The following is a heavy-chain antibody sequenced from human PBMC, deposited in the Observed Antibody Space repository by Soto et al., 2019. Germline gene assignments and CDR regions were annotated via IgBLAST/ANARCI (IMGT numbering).Heavy chain of an antibody. J-gene: IGHJ4*02. CDR2: IDPSDSYT. CDR3: ARQVVGYCSGGSCTPFDY. D-gene: IGHD2-15*01. Sequence: EVQLVQSEAEVKKPGESLRISCKGSGYSFTGYWISWVRQMPGKGLEWMGRIDPSDSYTNYSPSFQGHVTISADKSISTAYLQWSSLKASDTAMYYCARQVVGYCSGGSCTPFDYWGQGTLVTVSS. CDR1: GYSFTGYW. V-gene: IGHV5-10-1*01.